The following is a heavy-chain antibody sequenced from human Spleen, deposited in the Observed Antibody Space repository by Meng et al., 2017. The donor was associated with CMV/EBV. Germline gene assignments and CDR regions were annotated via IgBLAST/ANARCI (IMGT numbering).Heavy chain of an antibody. V-gene: IGHV3-33*01. CDR1: GFTFSSYG. D-gene: IGHD4-23*01. CDR2: IWYDGSSK. J-gene: IGHJ4*02. CDR3: ARDFDYGGNGFFDY. Sequence: GSGFTFSSYGMQWVRQAPGKGLEWVAVIWYDGSSKYYLESVKGRFTISRDNSKNTLYLQMNSLRAEDTAVYYCARDFDYGGNGFFDYWGLGTLVTVSS.